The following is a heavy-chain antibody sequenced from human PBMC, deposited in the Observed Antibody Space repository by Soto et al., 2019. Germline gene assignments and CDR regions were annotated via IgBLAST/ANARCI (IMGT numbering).Heavy chain of an antibody. CDR1: GGSISSSSYY. D-gene: IGHD2-15*01. CDR3: ARHTPAISISDH. J-gene: IGHJ4*02. V-gene: IGHV4-39*01. Sequence: QLQLQESGPGLVKPSETLSLTCTVSGGSISSSSYYWGWIRQPPGKGLEWIGSIYYSGSTYYNPSLKRRVTIAVDTSKNQFSLMLSSVTAADTAVYYCARHTPAISISDHWGQGTLVTVSS. CDR2: IYYSGST.